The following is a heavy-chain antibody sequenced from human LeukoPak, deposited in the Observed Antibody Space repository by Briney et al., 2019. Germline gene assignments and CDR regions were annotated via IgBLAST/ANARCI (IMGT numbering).Heavy chain of an antibody. J-gene: IGHJ4*02. CDR1: GYTFSSHG. D-gene: IGHD3-10*01. CDR3: AREGTAGRYYFDY. V-gene: IGHV1-18*01. CDR2: ISANNGNT. Sequence: ASVKVSCKASGYTFSSHGITWVRQAPGQGLEWMGWISANNGNTNYAQKLQGRVTVTTDTSTSIAYMELRSLRSDDTAVYYCAREGTAGRYYFDYWGQGRLVTVSS.